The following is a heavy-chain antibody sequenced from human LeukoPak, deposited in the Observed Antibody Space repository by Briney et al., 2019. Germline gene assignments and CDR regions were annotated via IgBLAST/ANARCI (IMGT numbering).Heavy chain of an antibody. CDR1: GFTFSSSG. V-gene: IGHV3-23*01. D-gene: IGHD1-26*01. CDR2: ITYSGGST. J-gene: IGHJ6*03. Sequence: GGTLRLSCAASGFTFSSSGMSWVRQAPGKGLEWVSSITYSGGSTYYADSVKGRFTISRDNAKNSLYLQMNSLRAEDTALYYCARVSGASNYYYYMDVWGKGTTVTVSS. CDR3: ARVSGASNYYYYMDV.